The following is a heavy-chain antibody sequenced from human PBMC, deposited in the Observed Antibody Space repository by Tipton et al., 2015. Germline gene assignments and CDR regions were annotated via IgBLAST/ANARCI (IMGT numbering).Heavy chain of an antibody. CDR3: AREVWYNDSTGYDY. V-gene: IGHV4-31*03. CDR2: FYNSGNT. Sequence: TLSLTCTVSGGSISSGGYYWSWIRQHPGKGLEWIGYFYNSGNTYYNPSLKSRVTISVDTSKRQFSLKLSSVTAADTAVYYCAREVWYNDSTGYDYWGQGTLVTVSS. J-gene: IGHJ4*02. CDR1: GGSISSGGYY. D-gene: IGHD3-22*01.